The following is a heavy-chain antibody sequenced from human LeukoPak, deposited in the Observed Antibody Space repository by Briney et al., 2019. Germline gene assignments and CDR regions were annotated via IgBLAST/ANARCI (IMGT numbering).Heavy chain of an antibody. J-gene: IGHJ4*02. V-gene: IGHV3-23*01. CDR2: ISGSGGST. Sequence: GGSLRLSCAASAFSLNAYNMNWVRQAPGKGLEWVSAISGSGGSTYYADSVKGRFTISRDNSKNTLYLQMNSLRAEDTAVYYCANTVGNSADYWGQGTLVTVSS. D-gene: IGHD4-23*01. CDR1: AFSLNAYN. CDR3: ANTVGNSADY.